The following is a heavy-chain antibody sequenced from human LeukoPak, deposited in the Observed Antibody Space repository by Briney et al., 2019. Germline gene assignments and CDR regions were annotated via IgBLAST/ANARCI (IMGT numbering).Heavy chain of an antibody. J-gene: IGHJ5*02. Sequence: TVKLSCKASGGTFSSYAISWARHAPGQGLEWMGGIIPIFGTTNYAQKFQGRDAITADESTSTAYMERSRLRSEDTAVYYCASFLGEGCSSTSCYIASWFDPWGQGTLVTVSS. CDR3: ASFLGEGCSSTSCYIASWFDP. V-gene: IGHV1-69*01. D-gene: IGHD2-2*02. CDR2: IIPIFGTT. CDR1: GGTFSSYA.